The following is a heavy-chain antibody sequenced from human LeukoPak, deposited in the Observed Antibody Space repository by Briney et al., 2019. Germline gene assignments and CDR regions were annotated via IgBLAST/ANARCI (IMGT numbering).Heavy chain of an antibody. V-gene: IGHV4-31*03. D-gene: IGHD3-22*01. CDR1: GGSISSGGYY. J-gene: IGHJ4*02. Sequence: PSETLSLTCTVSGGSISSGGYYWSWIRQHPGKGLEWIGYIYYSGGTYYNPSLKSRVTISVDTSKNQFSLKLSSVTAADTAVYYCARGGGYYYDSSEDRFDYWGQGTLVTVSS. CDR2: IYYSGGT. CDR3: ARGGGYYYDSSEDRFDY.